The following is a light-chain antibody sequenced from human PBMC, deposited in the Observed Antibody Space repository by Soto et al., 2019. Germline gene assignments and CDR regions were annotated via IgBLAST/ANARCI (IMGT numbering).Light chain of an antibody. CDR3: QQSYSTPIT. CDR2: AAS. J-gene: IGKJ5*01. V-gene: IGKV1-39*01. Sequence: DIQMTQSPSSLSPSVGDRVTITCRASQSITSYLNWYQQKPGKAPKLLIYAASSLQSGVPSRFSGSGSGTDFTLTISILQPEDFATYYCQQSYSTPITFGQGTRLEIK. CDR1: QSITSY.